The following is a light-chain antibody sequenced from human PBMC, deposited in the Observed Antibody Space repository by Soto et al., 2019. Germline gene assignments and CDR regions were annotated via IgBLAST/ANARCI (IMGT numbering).Light chain of an antibody. CDR2: DES. CDR3: PQYGSSGT. V-gene: IGKV3-20*01. CDR1: QSVSSY. Sequence: EIVLTQSPATLSLSPGERATLSCRASQSVSSYLAWYQQKPGQAPSLLIYDESNRATGLPDRFSGSGSGTDFTLTISRLEPEDFAVYYCPQYGSSGTFGQGTKVDIK. J-gene: IGKJ1*01.